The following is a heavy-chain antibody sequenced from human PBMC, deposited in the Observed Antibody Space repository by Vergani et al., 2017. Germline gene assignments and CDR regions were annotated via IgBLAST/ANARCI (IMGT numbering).Heavy chain of an antibody. CDR3: AKHFGGGCIDY. V-gene: IGHV3-30*02. CDR2: IQFDGSNQ. D-gene: IGHD3-10*01. CDR1: GFTLSNYD. J-gene: IGHJ4*02. Sequence: QVQLVESGGGVVQRGGSLRLSCATSGFTLSNYDMQWIRQGPGKGLEFVPFIQFDGSNQYYADSVKGRFTLSRDFSKNTLYLQMNSLRTDDTATYYCAKHFGGGCIDYWGQETQVIVSS.